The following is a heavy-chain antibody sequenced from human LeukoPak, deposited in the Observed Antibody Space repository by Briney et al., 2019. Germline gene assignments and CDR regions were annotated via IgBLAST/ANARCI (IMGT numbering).Heavy chain of an antibody. CDR2: INTDGSSL. V-gene: IGHV3-74*01. D-gene: IGHD1-1*01. CDR3: ARALTTLTYEGY. Sequence: PGGSLRLSCAASGFTFSSYWMYWVRQAPGKGLVWVSRINTDGSSLNYADSVKGRFTISRDNAKNTLYLQMNSLGAEDTAVYYCARALTTLTYEGYWGQGTLVTVSS. CDR1: GFTFSSYW. J-gene: IGHJ4*02.